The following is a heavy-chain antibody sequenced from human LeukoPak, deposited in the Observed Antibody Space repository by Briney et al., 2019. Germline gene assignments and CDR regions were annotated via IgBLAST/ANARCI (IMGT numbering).Heavy chain of an antibody. J-gene: IGHJ4*02. V-gene: IGHV4-59*08. Sequence: SETLSLTCTVSGGSISSYYWSWIRQPPGKGLEWIGYIFYSGSTNYNPSLKSRVTIPVDTSKNQFSLKLSSVTAADTAIYYCARQLLNYFDSSGYHYFFDYWGQGTLVTVSS. CDR3: ARQLLNYFDSSGYHYFFDY. CDR2: IFYSGST. CDR1: GGSISSYY. D-gene: IGHD3-22*01.